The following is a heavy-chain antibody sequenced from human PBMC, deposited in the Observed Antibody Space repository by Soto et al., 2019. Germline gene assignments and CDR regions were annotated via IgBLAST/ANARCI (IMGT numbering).Heavy chain of an antibody. J-gene: IGHJ5*01. Sequence: ASVKVSCKASGGTFTRHGISWVRQAPGQGLEWMGGIVPIFGTANYAQKFQGRVTITADVSTSTAYMELSSLSSEDTAVYYCARDPYSSSHNWFGRWGQGTLVTAPQ. V-gene: IGHV1-69*13. CDR3: ARDPYSSSHNWFGR. CDR1: GGTFTRHG. CDR2: IVPIFGTA. D-gene: IGHD6-6*01.